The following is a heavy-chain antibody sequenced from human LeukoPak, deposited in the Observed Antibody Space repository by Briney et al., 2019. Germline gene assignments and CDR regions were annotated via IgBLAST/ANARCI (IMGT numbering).Heavy chain of an antibody. CDR1: GLTFSSHG. Sequence: GGSLRLSCAASGLTFSSHGMSWVRQAQGKGLEWVSAISISGSTTYYADSVKGRFTISRDNSKNTLSLQMNSLRDEDTAVYYCATSGNYYLKYWGQGTLVTVSS. CDR3: ATSGNYYLKY. CDR2: ISISGSTT. V-gene: IGHV3-23*01. D-gene: IGHD1-26*01. J-gene: IGHJ4*02.